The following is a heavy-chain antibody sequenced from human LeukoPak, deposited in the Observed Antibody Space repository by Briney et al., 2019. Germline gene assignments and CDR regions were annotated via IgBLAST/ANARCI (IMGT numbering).Heavy chain of an antibody. CDR3: ARDSWAYSSGWYSLGEGIDY. J-gene: IGHJ4*01. CDR2: INPNSGGT. V-gene: IGHV1-2*02. CDR1: GYTFTSYY. D-gene: IGHD6-19*01. Sequence: GASVKVSCKASGYTFTSYYMHWVRQAPGQGLEWMGWINPNSGGTNYAQKFQGRVTMTRDTSISTAYMELSRLRSDDTAVYYCARDSWAYSSGWYSLGEGIDYWGHGTLVTVSS.